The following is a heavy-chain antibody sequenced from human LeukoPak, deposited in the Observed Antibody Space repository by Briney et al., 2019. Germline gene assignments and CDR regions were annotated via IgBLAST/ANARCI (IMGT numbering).Heavy chain of an antibody. CDR1: GGTFSSYA. CDR3: ARDISPSGLNGVRENWFDP. J-gene: IGHJ5*02. CDR2: IIPIFCIA. V-gene: IGHV1-69*04. Sequence: SVKVSCKASGGTFSSYAISWVRQAPGQGLEWMGRIIPIFCIANYAQKFQGRVTITADKSTSTAYMELSSLRSEDTAVYYCARDISPSGLNGVRENWFDPWGQGTLVTVSS. D-gene: IGHD3-10*01.